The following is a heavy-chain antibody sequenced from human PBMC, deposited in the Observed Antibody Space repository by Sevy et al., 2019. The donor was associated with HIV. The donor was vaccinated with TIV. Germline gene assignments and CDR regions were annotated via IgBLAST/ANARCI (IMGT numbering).Heavy chain of an antibody. Sequence: GGSLRLSCAASGFTFDDYAMNWVRQAPGKGLEWVSGISWNSGSIGDADSVKGRFTISRDNAKNSLYLQMNSLRAEDTALYYCAKDISWRSNYYDSSDYYDYWGQGTLVTVSS. CDR1: GFTFDDYA. J-gene: IGHJ4*02. V-gene: IGHV3-9*01. CDR3: AKDISWRSNYYDSSDYYDY. CDR2: ISWNSGSI. D-gene: IGHD3-22*01.